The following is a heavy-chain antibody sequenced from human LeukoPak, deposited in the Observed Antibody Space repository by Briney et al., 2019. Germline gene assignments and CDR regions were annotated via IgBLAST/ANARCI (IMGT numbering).Heavy chain of an antibody. Sequence: PSETLSLTCTVSGGSIGSSTYYWGWIRQPPGKGLEWIGAIYYTGATYYNPSLRSRVTVSVDTSKNHFSLNLKSVTAADTALYYCASAPRQASIGGLDYWGRGTLVTVSS. D-gene: IGHD3-16*01. CDR2: IYYTGAT. CDR3: ASAPRQASIGGLDY. V-gene: IGHV4-39*02. CDR1: GGSIGSSTYY. J-gene: IGHJ4*02.